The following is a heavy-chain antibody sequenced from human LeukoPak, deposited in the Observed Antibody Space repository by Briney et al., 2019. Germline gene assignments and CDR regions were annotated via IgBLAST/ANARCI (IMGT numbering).Heavy chain of an antibody. J-gene: IGHJ6*03. CDR2: IYYSGST. Sequence: SETLSLTCAVYGGSFSGYYWSWIRQPPGKGLEWIGYIYYSGSTNYNPSLKGRVTISVDTSKNQFSLKLSSVTAADTAVYYCARAQYCTNGVCYRASDYYYYMDVWGKGTTVTVSS. D-gene: IGHD2-8*01. CDR3: ARAQYCTNGVCYRASDYYYYMDV. V-gene: IGHV4-59*01. CDR1: GGSFSGYY.